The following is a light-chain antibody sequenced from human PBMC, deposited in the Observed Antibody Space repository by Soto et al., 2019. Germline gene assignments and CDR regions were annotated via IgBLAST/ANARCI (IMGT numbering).Light chain of an antibody. CDR3: QQYGSSPRT. J-gene: IGKJ1*01. CDR2: AAS. CDR1: QGIGDY. Sequence: DIQMTQSPSAMSASVGDRFTITFRASQGIGDYLAWFQQKPGKAPKLLIYAASSLQSGVPSRFSGSGSGTDFTLTISRLEPEDFAVYYCQQYGSSPRTFGQGTKVDIK. V-gene: IGKV1-17*03.